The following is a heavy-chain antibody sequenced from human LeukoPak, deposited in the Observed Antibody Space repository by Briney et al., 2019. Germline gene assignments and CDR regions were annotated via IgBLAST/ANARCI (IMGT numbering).Heavy chain of an antibody. CDR3: SREQYTFDGSGWFGMDV. CDR2: IHQSGST. Sequence: SETLSLTCSVSGGSLSTYYWTWTRQPPGKGLEWIGYIHQSGSTEFNPSLKSRVTMSLDTSRNQFPLKMTTVTAADTAVYYCSREQYTFDGSGWFGMDVWGQGTTVTVSS. J-gene: IGHJ6*02. CDR1: GGSLSTYY. V-gene: IGHV4-59*12. D-gene: IGHD6-19*01.